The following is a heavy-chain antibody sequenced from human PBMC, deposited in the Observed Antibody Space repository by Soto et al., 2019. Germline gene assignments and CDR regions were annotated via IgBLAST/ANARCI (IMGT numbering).Heavy chain of an antibody. Sequence: ASVKVSCKASGYTFTGCYMHCVRQAPGQGLEWMGWINPNSGGTNYAQKFQGRVTMTRDTSISTAYMELSRLRSDDTAVYYCARELDFWSGYYTRWFDPWGQGTLVTVSS. D-gene: IGHD3-3*01. CDR1: GYTFTGCY. CDR2: INPNSGGT. V-gene: IGHV1-2*02. J-gene: IGHJ5*02. CDR3: ARELDFWSGYYTRWFDP.